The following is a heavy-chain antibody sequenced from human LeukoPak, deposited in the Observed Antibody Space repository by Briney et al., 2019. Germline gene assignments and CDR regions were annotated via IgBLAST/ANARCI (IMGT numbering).Heavy chain of an antibody. CDR1: GYPFTSYY. V-gene: IGHV1-18*01. CDR3: GRNYGENY. Sequence: ASVKVSCKASGYPFTSYYINWVRQAPGQGLEWMGRISANNGNTNYAQKLQGRVTTTTDTSTSTAFMEVRSLRSDDTAVYYCGRNYGENYWGQGTLVTVSS. J-gene: IGHJ4*02. D-gene: IGHD4-17*01. CDR2: ISANNGNT.